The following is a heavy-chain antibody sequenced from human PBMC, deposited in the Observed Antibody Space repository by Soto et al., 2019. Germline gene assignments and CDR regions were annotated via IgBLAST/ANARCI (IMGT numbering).Heavy chain of an antibody. CDR3: ASHSGHWPFFVY. D-gene: IGHD6-25*01. V-gene: IGHV4-59*01. J-gene: IGHJ4*02. Sequence: SETLSLTCVVSGVSRSGYSWSWIRQPPGKGLEWIGYIYYSGSTNYNPSLMSRVTISVDTSKNQFSLKLSSVTAADTAVYYGASHSGHWPFFVYWGQGTLVSVSS. CDR1: GVSRSGYS. CDR2: IYYSGST.